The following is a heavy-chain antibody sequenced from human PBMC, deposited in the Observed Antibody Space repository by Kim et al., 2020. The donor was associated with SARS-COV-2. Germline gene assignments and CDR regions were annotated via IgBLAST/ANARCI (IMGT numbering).Heavy chain of an antibody. D-gene: IGHD2-15*01. V-gene: IGHV1-69*13. CDR1: GGTFSSYA. Sequence: SVKVSCKASGGTFSSYAISWVRQAPGQGLEWMGGIIPIFGTANYAQKFQGRVTITADESTSTAYMELSSLRSEDTAVYYCALGLPSTGYCSGCSCYESTYGIDVWGQGTTVTVSS. CDR3: ALGLPSTGYCSGCSCYESTYGIDV. J-gene: IGHJ6*02. CDR2: IIPIFGTA.